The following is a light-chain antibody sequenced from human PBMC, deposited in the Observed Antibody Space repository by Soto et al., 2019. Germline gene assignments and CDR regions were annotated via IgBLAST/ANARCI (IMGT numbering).Light chain of an antibody. V-gene: IGKV3-15*01. CDR1: QSVNSN. J-gene: IGKJ5*01. CDR2: GAS. CDR3: QQYNNWPVT. Sequence: EIVLTQSPGTLSLSPGERATLSCRASQSVNSNSLAWFQLKPGQAPRVLIYGASTRATGIPARFSGSGSGTEFTLTISSLQSEDFAVYYCQQYNNWPVTFGQGTRLEIK.